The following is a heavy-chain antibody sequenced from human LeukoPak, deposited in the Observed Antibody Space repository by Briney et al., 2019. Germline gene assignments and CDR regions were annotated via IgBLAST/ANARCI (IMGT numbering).Heavy chain of an antibody. D-gene: IGHD2-15*01. J-gene: IGHJ4*02. Sequence: PGGSLRLSCAVSGFTFSSHSVNWVRQAPGKGLEWVLSITTSNYIYYAESVKGRFTISRDNAKNSLYLQMNSLSAEDTAVYYCVREQARGGSFDYWGQGTLVTVSS. CDR3: VREQARGGSFDY. CDR2: ITTSNYI. CDR1: GFTFSSHS. V-gene: IGHV3-21*01.